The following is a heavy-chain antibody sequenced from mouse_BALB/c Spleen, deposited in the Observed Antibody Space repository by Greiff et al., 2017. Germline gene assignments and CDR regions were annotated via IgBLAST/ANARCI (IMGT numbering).Heavy chain of an antibody. J-gene: IGHJ3*01. D-gene: IGHD2-4*01. CDR2: IDPANGNT. CDR1: GFNIKDTY. V-gene: IGHV14-3*02. CDR3: AREGSMIRGWFAY. Sequence: LVESGAELVKPGASVKLSCTASGFNIKDTYMHWVKQRPEQGLEWIGRIDPANGNTKYDPKFQGKATITADTSSNTAYLQLSSLTSEDTAVYYCAREGSMIRGWFAYWGQGTLVTVSA.